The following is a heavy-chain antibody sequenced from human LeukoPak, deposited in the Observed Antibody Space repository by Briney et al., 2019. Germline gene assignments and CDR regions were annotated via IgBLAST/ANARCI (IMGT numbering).Heavy chain of an antibody. CDR3: ARLGRYADY. CDR1: EVTITNYA. CDR2: ISGSGGSS. J-gene: IGHJ4*02. Sequence: GGSLRLSCAASEVTITNYAMARDLKLPGNGLEWVSHISGSGGSSYHVDSVKGRFTISRDNSKNTLYLQMNSLRAEDTAVYYCARLGRYADYWGQGTLVTVSS. D-gene: IGHD3-16*01. V-gene: IGHV3-23*01.